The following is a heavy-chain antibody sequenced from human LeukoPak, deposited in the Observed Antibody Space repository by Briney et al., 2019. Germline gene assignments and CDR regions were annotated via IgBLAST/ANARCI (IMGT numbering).Heavy chain of an antibody. V-gene: IGHV3-66*01. Sequence: GGSLRLSCAASGFSVTSNHMNWVRQAPGKGLEWVSIRFTISRDDSISTLYLQMNSLRAEDTAVYYCARDSSSYYFDYWGQGTLVTVSS. J-gene: IGHJ4*02. CDR1: GFSVTSNH. CDR3: ARDSSSYYFDY. D-gene: IGHD6-6*01.